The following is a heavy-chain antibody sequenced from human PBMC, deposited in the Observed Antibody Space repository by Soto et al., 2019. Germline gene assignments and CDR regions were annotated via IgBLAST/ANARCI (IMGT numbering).Heavy chain of an antibody. V-gene: IGHV1-69*01. Sequence: QVQLVQSGAEVKKPGSSVKVSCKASGGTFSSYAISWVRQAPGQGLEWMGGIIPIFGTANYAQKFQGRVTITADESTSTAYIELGSLRSEDTAVDYCASINIGENGSGVRDYWGQGTLVTVAS. J-gene: IGHJ4*02. CDR2: IIPIFGTA. CDR3: ASINIGENGSGVRDY. D-gene: IGHD3-10*01. CDR1: GGTFSSYA.